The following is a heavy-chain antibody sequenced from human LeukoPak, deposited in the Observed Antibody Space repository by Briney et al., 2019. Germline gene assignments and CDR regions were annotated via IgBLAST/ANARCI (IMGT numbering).Heavy chain of an antibody. J-gene: IGHJ4*02. V-gene: IGHV3-48*02. CDR1: GFTFSSFS. D-gene: IGHD1-26*01. CDR2: ITSSSSII. CDR3: ARDLISGDYTFDY. Sequence: GGSLRLSWAASGFTFSSFSMNWVRQAPGKGLEWVSYITSSSSIIYYADSVKGRFTISRDDAKNSLHLQMNSLRDEDTAVYYCARDLISGDYTFDYWGQGPLVTVSS.